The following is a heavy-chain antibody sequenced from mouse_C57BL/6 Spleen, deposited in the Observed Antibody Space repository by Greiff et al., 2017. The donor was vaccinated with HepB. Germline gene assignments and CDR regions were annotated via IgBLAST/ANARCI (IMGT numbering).Heavy chain of an antibody. CDR1: GYSITSGYY. CDR2: ISYDGSN. CDR3: ARDGLGRVLGY. J-gene: IGHJ2*01. Sequence: EVQLVESGPGLVKPSQSLSLTCSVTGYSITSGYYWNWIRQFPGNKLEWMGYISYDGSNNYNPSLKNRISITRDTSKNQFFLKLNSVTTEDTATYYCARDGLGRVLGYWGQGTTLTVSS. D-gene: IGHD4-1*01. V-gene: IGHV3-6*01.